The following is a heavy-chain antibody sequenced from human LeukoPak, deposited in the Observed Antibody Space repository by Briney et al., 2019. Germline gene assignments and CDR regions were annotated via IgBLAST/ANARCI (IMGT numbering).Heavy chain of an antibody. J-gene: IGHJ6*02. V-gene: IGHV7-4-1*02. CDR2: INTNTGNP. CDR1: GYTFTSYA. Sequence: GASVKVSCKASGYTFTSYAMHWVRQAPGQRLEWMGWINTNTGNPTYAQGFTGRFVFSLDTSVSTAYLQISSLKAEDTAVYYCAREEAAAHPSDYYYYGMDVWGQGTTVTVSS. D-gene: IGHD6-13*01. CDR3: AREEAAAHPSDYYYYGMDV.